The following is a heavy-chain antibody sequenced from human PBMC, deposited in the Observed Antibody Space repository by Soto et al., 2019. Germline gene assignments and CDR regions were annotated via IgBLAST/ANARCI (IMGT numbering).Heavy chain of an antibody. CDR1: GDSITSNSYF. D-gene: IGHD3-9*01. V-gene: IGHV4-39*01. J-gene: IGHJ4*02. CDR3: ARHFSVDHFDY. CDR2: IYYSGRT. Sequence: QLQLQESGPGLVKPSETLSLTCTVSGDSITSNSYFWAWIRQPPGKGLEWIGSIYYSGRTYHNPSLKRRVTISVDRSNNQFSLKLTSVTAADTAVYYCARHFSVDHFDYWGQGALVTVSS.